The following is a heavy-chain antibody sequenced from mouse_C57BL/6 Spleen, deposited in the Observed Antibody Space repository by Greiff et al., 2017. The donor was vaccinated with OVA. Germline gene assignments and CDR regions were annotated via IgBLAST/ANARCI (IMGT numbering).Heavy chain of an antibody. J-gene: IGHJ2*01. CDR2: IYPRSGNT. V-gene: IGHV1-81*01. CDR1: GYTFTSYG. CDR3: ARDRTAQAPGYFDY. D-gene: IGHD3-2*02. Sequence: VQLQQSGAELARPGASVKLSCKASGYTFTSYGISWVKQRTGQGLEWIGEIYPRSGNTYYNEKFKGKATLTADKSSSTAYMELRSLTSEDSAVYFWARDRTAQAPGYFDYWGQATTLTVSS.